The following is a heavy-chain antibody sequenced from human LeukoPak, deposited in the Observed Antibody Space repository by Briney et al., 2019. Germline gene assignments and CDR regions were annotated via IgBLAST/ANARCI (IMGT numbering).Heavy chain of an antibody. CDR1: GFTFSSYG. V-gene: IGHV3-30*18. CDR2: ISYDGSNK. CDR3: AKTYCGGDCYSEPHAFDI. Sequence: PGGSLRLSCAASGFTFSSYGMHWVRQAPGKGLEWVAVISYDGSNKYYADSVKGRFTISRDNSKNTLYLQMNSLRAEDTAVYYCAKTYCGGDCYSEPHAFDIWGQGTTVTVSS. D-gene: IGHD2-21*02. J-gene: IGHJ3*02.